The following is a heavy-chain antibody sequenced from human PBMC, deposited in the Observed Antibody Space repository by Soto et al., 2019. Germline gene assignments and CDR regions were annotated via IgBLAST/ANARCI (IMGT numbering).Heavy chain of an antibody. V-gene: IGHV4-59*01. D-gene: IGHD2-21*02. J-gene: IGHJ4*02. Sequence: SETLSLTCTVSGGSISSYYWSWIRQPPGKGLEWIGYIYYSGSTNYNPSLKSRVTISVDTSKNQFSLKLSSVTAADTAVYYCATGGAYCGGDCYPHPLDCWGQGTQVT. CDR1: GGSISSYY. CDR2: IYYSGST. CDR3: ATGGAYCGGDCYPHPLDC.